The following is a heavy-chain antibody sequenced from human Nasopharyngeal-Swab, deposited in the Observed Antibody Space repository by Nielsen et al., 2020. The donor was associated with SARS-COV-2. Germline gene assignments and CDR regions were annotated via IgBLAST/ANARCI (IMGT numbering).Heavy chain of an antibody. CDR3: ARSYYGAYYYGMDV. CDR2: ISYDGSNK. CDR1: GFTFSSYA. J-gene: IGHJ6*02. Sequence: GGSLRLSCAASGFTFSSYAVHWVRQAPGKGLEWVAVISYDGSNKYYADSVKGRFTISRDNSKNTLYLQMNSLRAEDTAVYYCARSYYGAYYYGMDVWGQGTTVTVSS. D-gene: IGHD4-17*01. V-gene: IGHV3-30-3*01.